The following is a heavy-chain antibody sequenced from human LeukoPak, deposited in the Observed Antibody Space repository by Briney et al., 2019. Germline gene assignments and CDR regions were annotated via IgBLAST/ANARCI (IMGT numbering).Heavy chain of an antibody. D-gene: IGHD2-15*01. Sequence: SETLSLTCAVYGGSFSGYYWSWIRQPPGKGLEWIGEINHSGSTNYNPSLKSRVTIPVDTSKNQFSLKLSSVTAADTAVYYCATDYGSMVGRKYYFDYWGQGTLVTVSS. CDR3: ATDYGSMVGRKYYFDY. CDR2: INHSGST. CDR1: GGSFSGYY. V-gene: IGHV4-34*01. J-gene: IGHJ4*02.